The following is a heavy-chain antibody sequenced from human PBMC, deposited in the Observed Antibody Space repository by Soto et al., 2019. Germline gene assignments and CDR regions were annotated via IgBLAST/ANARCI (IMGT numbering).Heavy chain of an antibody. Sequence: QVPLVQSGAEVKKPGSSVTVSCKASGGTLSSYAIHWVRQAPGQGLEWMGGIIPMDGPATYAQRFQGRVTITADESTTTVYMELTSLTSQATAVYYCARVTSMVRGVIDNWFGPWGPGTLVTGSS. CDR2: IIPMDGPA. CDR3: ARVTSMVRGVIDNWFGP. J-gene: IGHJ5*02. CDR1: GGTLSSYA. D-gene: IGHD3-10*01. V-gene: IGHV1-69*01.